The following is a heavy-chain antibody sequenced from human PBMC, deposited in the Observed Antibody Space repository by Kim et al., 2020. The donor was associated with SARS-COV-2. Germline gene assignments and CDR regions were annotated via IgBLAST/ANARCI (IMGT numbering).Heavy chain of an antibody. J-gene: IGHJ4*01. CDR3: ARGGIFGSSVSCYDLNY. CDR1: GYTFTSYG. D-gene: IGHD2-2*01. V-gene: IGHV1-18*01. CDR2: ISPIIGTT. Sequence: ASVKVSCKASGYTFTSYGISWVRQAPGQGPEWMGWISPIIGTTNYAQKFHGRVTITTDASTSTAYMELSSLRSEDTAVYFCARGGIFGSSVSCYDLNYWG.